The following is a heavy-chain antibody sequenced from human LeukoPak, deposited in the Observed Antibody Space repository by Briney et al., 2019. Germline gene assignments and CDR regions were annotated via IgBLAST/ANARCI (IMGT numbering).Heavy chain of an antibody. Sequence: SETLSLTCTVSGGSISSYYWSWIRQPPGKGLEWIGYIYYSGSTNYNPSLKSRVTISVDTSKNQFSLKLSSVTAADTAVYYCAIYFDSSETFTYWGQGTLVTVSS. J-gene: IGHJ4*02. D-gene: IGHD3-22*01. CDR1: GGSISSYY. CDR2: IYYSGST. CDR3: AIYFDSSETFTY. V-gene: IGHV4-59*01.